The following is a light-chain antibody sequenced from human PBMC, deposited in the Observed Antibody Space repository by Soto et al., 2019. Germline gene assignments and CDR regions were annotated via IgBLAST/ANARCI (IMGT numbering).Light chain of an antibody. J-gene: IGLJ1*01. CDR3: CSYAGSSIDV. Sequence: QSALTQPASVSASLGQSITISCTGTSSDVGSYNLVSWYQQHPGRAPKLMIYEDRKRPPGVSNRFSGSKSGNTASLTISGLQAEDEADYCCCSYAGSSIDVFGTGTKLTVL. V-gene: IGLV2-23*01. CDR2: EDR. CDR1: SSDVGSYNL.